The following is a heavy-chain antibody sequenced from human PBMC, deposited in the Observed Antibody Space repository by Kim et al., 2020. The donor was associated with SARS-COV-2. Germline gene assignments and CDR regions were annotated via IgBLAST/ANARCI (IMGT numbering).Heavy chain of an antibody. Sequence: GGSLRLSCAASGFTFSSYAMHWVRQAPGKGLEWVAVISYDGSNKYYADSVKGRFTISRDNSKNTLYLQMNSLRAEDTAVYYCARDLGIWFGELSLYWGQGTLVTVSS. CDR1: GFTFSSYA. V-gene: IGHV3-30-3*01. CDR2: ISYDGSNK. D-gene: IGHD3-10*01. CDR3: ARDLGIWFGELSLY. J-gene: IGHJ4*02.